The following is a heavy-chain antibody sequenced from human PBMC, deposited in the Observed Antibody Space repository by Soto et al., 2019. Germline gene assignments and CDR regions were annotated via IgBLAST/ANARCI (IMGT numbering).Heavy chain of an antibody. CDR1: GYTFTSYD. CDR2: MNPNSGNT. D-gene: IGHD3-10*01. V-gene: IGHV1-8*01. J-gene: IGHJ5*02. CDR3: ARGVGSGTYYNQYNWFDP. Sequence: GASVKVSCKASGYTFTSYDINWVRQATGQGLEYLGWMNPNSGNTGYVQKFQGRVTMTRDTSISTAYMELSSLRSDDTAVYYCARGVGSGTYYNQYNWFDPWGQGTLVTVSS.